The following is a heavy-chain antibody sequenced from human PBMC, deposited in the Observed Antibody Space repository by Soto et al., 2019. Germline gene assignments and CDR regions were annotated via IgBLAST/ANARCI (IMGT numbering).Heavy chain of an antibody. D-gene: IGHD3-22*01. V-gene: IGHV3-23*01. Sequence: GGSLRLSCAASGFTFSSYAMSWVRQAPGKGLEWVSAISGSGGSTYYADSVKGRFTISRDNSKNTLYLQMNSLRAEDTAVYYCAXDLSPSRVVVATCWFDPWGQGTLVTVSS. CDR2: ISGSGGST. CDR1: GFTFSSYA. CDR3: AXDLSPSRVVVATCWFDP. J-gene: IGHJ5*02.